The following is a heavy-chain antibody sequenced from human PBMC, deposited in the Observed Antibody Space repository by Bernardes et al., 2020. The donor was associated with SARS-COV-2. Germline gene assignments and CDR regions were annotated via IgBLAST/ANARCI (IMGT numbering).Heavy chain of an antibody. Sequence: GGSLRRSCAASGFIFSSYAMSWVRQAPGKGLEWVSAISGSGSTVFYADSVKGRFTISRDNAKNSVYLQMESLRAEDTAVYYCARDVGGTDWRFGFDVWGPGTMVHVSS. D-gene: IGHD3-9*01. J-gene: IGHJ3*01. CDR1: GFIFSSYA. V-gene: IGHV3-23*01. CDR2: ISGSGSTV. CDR3: ARDVGGTDWRFGFDV.